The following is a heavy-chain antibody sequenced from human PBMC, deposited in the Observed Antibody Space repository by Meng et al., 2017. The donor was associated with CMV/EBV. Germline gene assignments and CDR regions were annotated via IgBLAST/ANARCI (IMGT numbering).Heavy chain of an antibody. CDR2: INHSGST. V-gene: IGHV4-34*01. Sequence: QVQLRQVGAGLLKPSETLSLTCAVYGGSFSGYYWSWIRQPPGKGLEWIGEINHSGSTNYNPSLKSRVTISVDTSKNQFSLKLSSVTAADTAVYYCARESMVRGEDWGQGTLVTVFS. CDR1: GGSFSGYY. CDR3: ARESMVRGED. J-gene: IGHJ4*02. D-gene: IGHD3-10*01.